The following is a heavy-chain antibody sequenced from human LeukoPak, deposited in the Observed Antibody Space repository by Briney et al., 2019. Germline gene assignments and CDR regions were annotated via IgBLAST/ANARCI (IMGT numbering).Heavy chain of an antibody. CDR3: AKVSAWAMVGATYFDY. D-gene: IGHD1-26*01. CDR2: ISGNSGST. J-gene: IGHJ4*02. V-gene: IGHV3-23*01. Sequence: PGGSLRLSCAASGFTFSSYAMSWVRQAPGKGLEWVSSISGNSGSTYYADSVKGRFTISRDSSKNTAYLQMNSLRAEDTAVYYCAKVSAWAMVGATYFDYWGQGTLVTVSS. CDR1: GFTFSSYA.